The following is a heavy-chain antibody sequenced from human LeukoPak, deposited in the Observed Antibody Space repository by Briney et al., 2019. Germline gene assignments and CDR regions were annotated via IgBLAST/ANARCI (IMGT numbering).Heavy chain of an antibody. CDR3: ARVGGLLRPTSYYFDY. V-gene: IGHV1-69*06. D-gene: IGHD3-22*01. J-gene: IGHJ4*02. CDR1: GGTFSSYA. CDR2: IIPIFGTA. Sequence: ASVKVSCKASGGTFSSYAISWVRQAPGQGLEWMGGIIPIFGTANYAQKFQGRVTITADKSTSTAYMELSSLRSEDTAVYYCARVGGLLRPTSYYFDYWGQGTLVTVSS.